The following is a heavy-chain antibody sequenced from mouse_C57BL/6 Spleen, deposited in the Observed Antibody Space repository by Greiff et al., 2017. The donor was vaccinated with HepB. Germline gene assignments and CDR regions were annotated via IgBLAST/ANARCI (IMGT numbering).Heavy chain of an antibody. Sequence: VQLQQPGAELVKPGASVKMSCKASGYTFTSYWITWVKQRPGQGLEWIGDLYPGSGSTNYNEKFKSKATLTVDTSSSTAYMQLSSLTSEDSAVYYCARQGDDGYYEAMDYWGQGTSVTVSS. D-gene: IGHD2-3*01. V-gene: IGHV1-55*01. CDR2: LYPGSGST. J-gene: IGHJ4*01. CDR1: GYTFTSYW. CDR3: ARQGDDGYYEAMDY.